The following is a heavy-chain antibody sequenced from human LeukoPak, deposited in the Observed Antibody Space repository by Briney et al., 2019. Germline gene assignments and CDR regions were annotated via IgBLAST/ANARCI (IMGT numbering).Heavy chain of an antibody. CDR3: AKDLGWWGRGFGELSPTQNDYYYGMDV. CDR1: GFTFSSYW. CDR2: ISYDGSNK. V-gene: IGHV3-30*18. Sequence: GGSLRLSCAASGFTFSSYWMSWVRQAPGKGLEWVAVISYDGSNKYYADSVKGRFTISRDNSKNTLYLQMNSLRAEDTAVYYCAKDLGWWGRGFGELSPTQNDYYYGMDVWGQGTTVTVSS. D-gene: IGHD3-10*01. J-gene: IGHJ6*02.